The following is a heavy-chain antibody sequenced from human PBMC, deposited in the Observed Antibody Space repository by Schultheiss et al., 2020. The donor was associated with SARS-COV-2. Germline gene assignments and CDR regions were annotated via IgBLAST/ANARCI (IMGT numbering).Heavy chain of an antibody. D-gene: IGHD2-15*01. V-gene: IGHV4-39*01. CDR3: ARQDIVVVVAATRHYWYFDL. CDR2: IYYSGST. J-gene: IGHJ2*01. CDR1: GGSFSGYY. Sequence: GSLRLSCAVYGGSFSGYYWGWIRQPPGKGLEWIGSIYYSGSTYYNPSLKSRVTISVDTSKNQFSLKLSSVTAADTAVYYCARQDIVVVVAATRHYWYFDLWGRGTLVTVSS.